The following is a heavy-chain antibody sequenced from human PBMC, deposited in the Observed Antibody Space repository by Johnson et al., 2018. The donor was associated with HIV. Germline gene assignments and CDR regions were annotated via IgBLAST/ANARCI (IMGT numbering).Heavy chain of an antibody. Sequence: QVQLVESGGGVVQPGGSLRLSCAASGFTFSSYAMHWVRQAPGKGLEWVAVISYDGSNKYYADSVKGRFTISRDNSKNTLYLQMNSLRAEDTAVYYCARGLDSGSSWFGAFDIWGQGTMVTVSS. CDR2: ISYDGSNK. V-gene: IGHV3-30*14. D-gene: IGHD6-13*01. CDR1: GFTFSSYA. J-gene: IGHJ3*02. CDR3: ARGLDSGSSWFGAFDI.